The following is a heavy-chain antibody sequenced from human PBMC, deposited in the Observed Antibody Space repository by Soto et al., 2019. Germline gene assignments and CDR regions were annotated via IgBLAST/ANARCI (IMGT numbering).Heavy chain of an antibody. Sequence: QVQLQESGPGLVKPSQTLSLTCTVSGGSINTGGYYWGWIRHLPGEGLEWMGHIFYTGPAYYNPSLRSRVTVSIDTSANQFSLHMYSVTAADTAMYYCARRLDDTPETFFNWFDPWGQGILVTVSS. CDR1: GGSINTGGYY. J-gene: IGHJ5*02. V-gene: IGHV4-31*03. CDR2: IFYTGPA. D-gene: IGHD2-15*01. CDR3: ARRLDDTPETFFNWFDP.